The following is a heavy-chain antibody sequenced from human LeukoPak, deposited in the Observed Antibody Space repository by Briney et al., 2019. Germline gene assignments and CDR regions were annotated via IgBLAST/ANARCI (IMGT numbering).Heavy chain of an antibody. CDR2: INGNDGRT. CDR3: AKDPRLVRGVIFDY. V-gene: IGHV3-23*01. J-gene: IGHJ4*02. Sequence: PGGSLRLSCTASGFTFSSYAMSWVRQAPGGGLEWVSAINGNDGRTYYADSVKGRFTVSRDNFKNTLYLQMDSLSAEDTAVYFCAKDPRLVRGVIFDYWGQGARVTVSS. CDR1: GFTFSSYA. D-gene: IGHD3-10*01.